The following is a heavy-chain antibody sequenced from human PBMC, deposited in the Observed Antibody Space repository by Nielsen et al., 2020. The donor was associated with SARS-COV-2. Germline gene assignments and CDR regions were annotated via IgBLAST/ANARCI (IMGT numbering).Heavy chain of an antibody. CDR3: ARTDIYCSGGSCYTPFDY. V-gene: IGHV4-30-4*01. CDR1: GGSISSGGYS. Sequence: SETLSLTCAVSGGSISSGGYSRSWIRQPPGKGLEWIGYIYDSGSTYYNPSLKSRVTISVDTSKNQFSLKPSSVTAADTAVYYCARTDIYCSGGSCYTPFDYWGQGTLVTVSS. J-gene: IGHJ4*02. CDR2: IYDSGST. D-gene: IGHD2-15*01.